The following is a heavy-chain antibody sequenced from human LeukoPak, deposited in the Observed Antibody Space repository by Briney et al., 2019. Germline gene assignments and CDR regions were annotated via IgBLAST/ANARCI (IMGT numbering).Heavy chain of an antibody. Sequence: GGSLRLSCAASGITFSSYSMNWVRQAPGKGLEWVSSISSSSSYMYYADSVKGRFTISRDNAKNSLYLQMNSLRAEDTAVYYCARLAVAGPFDYWGQGTLVTVSS. CDR3: ARLAVAGPFDY. J-gene: IGHJ4*02. CDR2: ISSSSSYM. D-gene: IGHD6-19*01. V-gene: IGHV3-21*01. CDR1: GITFSSYS.